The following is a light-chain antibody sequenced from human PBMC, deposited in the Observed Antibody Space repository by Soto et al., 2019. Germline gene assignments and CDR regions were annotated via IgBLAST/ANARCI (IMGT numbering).Light chain of an antibody. J-gene: IGLJ2*01. CDR1: SSNIGAGYD. CDR3: QSYDSSLSGRVV. CDR2: GNS. Sequence: QSVLTQPPSVSGAPGQRVTISCTGSSSNIGAGYDVHWYQQLPGTAPKLLIYGNSNRPSGVPDRFSGSKSGTSAPLAITGLQAEDEADYYCQSYDSSLSGRVVFGGGTKVTVL. V-gene: IGLV1-40*01.